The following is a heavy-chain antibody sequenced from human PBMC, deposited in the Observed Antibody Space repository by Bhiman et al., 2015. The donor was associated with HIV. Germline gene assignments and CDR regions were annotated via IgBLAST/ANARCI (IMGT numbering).Heavy chain of an antibody. J-gene: IGHJ3*02. CDR1: GFSFSSYG. Sequence: VQLVESGGGLVQPGGSLRLYCAASGFSFSSYGMHWVRQAPGKGLEWVTFIRHDGNNKYYADSVKGRFTISRDNSKNTLHLQVDSLRAEDTAVYYCAKGVRLGELDAFDIWGQGTMVIVSS. V-gene: IGHV3-30*02. CDR3: AKGVRLGELDAFDI. CDR2: IRHDGNNK. D-gene: IGHD3-16*01.